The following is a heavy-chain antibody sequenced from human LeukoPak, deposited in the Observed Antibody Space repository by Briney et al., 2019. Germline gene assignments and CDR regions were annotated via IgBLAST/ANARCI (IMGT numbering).Heavy chain of an antibody. Sequence: GASVRVSCKASGYTFTGYYMHWVRQAPGQGLEWMGWINPNSDGTNYAQKFQGRVTMTRDTSISTAYMELSRLRSDDTAVYYCARGILYYDSSGYLRYWGQGTLVTVSS. CDR3: ARGILYYDSSGYLRY. CDR1: GYTFTGYY. J-gene: IGHJ4*02. V-gene: IGHV1-2*02. CDR2: INPNSDGT. D-gene: IGHD3-22*01.